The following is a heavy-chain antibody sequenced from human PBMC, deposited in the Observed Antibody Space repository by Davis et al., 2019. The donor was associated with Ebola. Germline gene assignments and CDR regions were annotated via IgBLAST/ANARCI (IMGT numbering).Heavy chain of an antibody. CDR3: ERGRYISSPAL. J-gene: IGHJ4*02. CDR1: GDTFNNYS. CDR2: IIPILGVA. D-gene: IGHD2-2*01. V-gene: IGHV1-69*02. Sequence: SVKVSCKASGDTFNNYSIRWVRQAPGQGLEWMGRIIPILGVANYAPKFQGRITLTADTSTSTAYLELSSLKFEDTAVYYCERGRYISSPALWGQGTLVTVSS.